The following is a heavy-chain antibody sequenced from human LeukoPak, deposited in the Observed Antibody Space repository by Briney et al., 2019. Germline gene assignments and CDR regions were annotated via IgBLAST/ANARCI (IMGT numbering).Heavy chain of an antibody. D-gene: IGHD1-14*01. Sequence: SVKVSCKASGGTFISYAISWVRQAPGQGLEWMGGIIPIFGTANYAQKFQGRVTITADESTSTAYMELSSLRSEDTAVYYCAREYPNLHGVDYWGQGTLVTVSS. CDR2: IIPIFGTA. J-gene: IGHJ4*02. CDR1: GGTFISYA. V-gene: IGHV1-69*13. CDR3: AREYPNLHGVDY.